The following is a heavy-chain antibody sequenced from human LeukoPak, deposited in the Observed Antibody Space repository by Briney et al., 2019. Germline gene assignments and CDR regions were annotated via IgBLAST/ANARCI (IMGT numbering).Heavy chain of an antibody. CDR3: ARRINAGAFDI. CDR2: SYEGGST. D-gene: IGHD1-14*01. V-gene: IGHV4-59*12. Sequence: SETLSLTCTISGASIRSFYWSWIRQTPGKGLDWIAYSYEGGSTNYLSSFKGRVTLFTDTSKSQFSLKLTSVTAADTGVYYCARRINAGAFDIWGQGTMDTVSS. CDR1: GASIRSFY. J-gene: IGHJ3*02.